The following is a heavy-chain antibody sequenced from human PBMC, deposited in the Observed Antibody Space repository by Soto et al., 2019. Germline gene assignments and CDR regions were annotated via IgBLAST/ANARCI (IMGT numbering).Heavy chain of an antibody. Sequence: QVQLVESGGGVVQPGRSLRLACAASGFTFSSYSLYWVRQPPGKGLEWVAVVSFDGTTKYYAESVKGRFTISRDDSQSILYLHMNSLRAEDTAVYSCARVHSAGNFIYWYFDLWGRGTLVTVSS. V-gene: IGHV3-30*03. J-gene: IGHJ2*01. D-gene: IGHD2-15*01. CDR1: GFTFSSYS. CDR2: VSFDGTTK. CDR3: ARVHSAGNFIYWYFDL.